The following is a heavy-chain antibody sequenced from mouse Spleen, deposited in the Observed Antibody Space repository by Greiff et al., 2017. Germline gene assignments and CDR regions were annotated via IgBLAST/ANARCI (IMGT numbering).Heavy chain of an antibody. D-gene: IGHD2-14*01. Sequence: QVQLQQPGAELVKPGASVKLSCKASGYTFTSYWMHWVKQRPGQGLEWIGMIHPNSGSTNYNEKFKSKATLTVDKSSSTAYMQLSSLTSEDSAVYYCARAYYRYHWYFDVWGAGTTVTVSS. J-gene: IGHJ1*01. CDR2: IHPNSGST. CDR3: ARAYYRYHWYFDV. CDR1: GYTFTSYW. V-gene: IGHV1-64*01.